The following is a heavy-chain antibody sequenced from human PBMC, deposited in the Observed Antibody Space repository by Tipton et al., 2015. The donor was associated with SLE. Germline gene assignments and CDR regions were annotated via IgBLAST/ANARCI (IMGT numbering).Heavy chain of an antibody. D-gene: IGHD4-17*01. Sequence: SLRLSCAASEFTFSQYEMNWVRQAPGKGLVWVSRINSDGSNTSNADSVKGRFTISRDNAKNTLYLQMNSLRAEDTAVYYCAREGYGDYVYCYGMDVWGQGTTVTVSS. CDR2: INSDGSNT. V-gene: IGHV3-74*01. CDR1: EFTFSQYE. J-gene: IGHJ6*02. CDR3: AREGYGDYVYCYGMDV.